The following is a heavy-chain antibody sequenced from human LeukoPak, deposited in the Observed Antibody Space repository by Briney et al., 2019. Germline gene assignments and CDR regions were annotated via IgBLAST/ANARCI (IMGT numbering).Heavy chain of an antibody. Sequence: SETLSLTCAVYGGSFSGYYWSRIRQPPGKGLEWIGEINHSGSTNYNPSLKSRVTISVDTSKNQFSLKLSSVTAADTAVYYCARGTTVTTFSWFDPWGQGTLVTVSS. J-gene: IGHJ5*02. V-gene: IGHV4-34*01. CDR2: INHSGST. D-gene: IGHD4-11*01. CDR1: GGSFSGYY. CDR3: ARGTTVTTFSWFDP.